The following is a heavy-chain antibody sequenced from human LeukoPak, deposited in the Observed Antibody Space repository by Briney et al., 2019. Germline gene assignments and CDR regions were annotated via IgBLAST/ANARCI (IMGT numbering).Heavy chain of an antibody. V-gene: IGHV3-7*01. J-gene: IGHJ4*02. D-gene: IGHD1-26*01. CDR3: ARDRPYSGSYYDVDY. CDR2: IKQDGSEK. CDR1: GFTFSSYW. Sequence: PGGSLRLSCAAAGFTFSSYWMSWVRQAPGKGLEWVANIKQDGSEKYYVDSVKGRFTISRDNAKNSLYLQMNSLRAEDTAVYYCARDRPYSGSYYDVDYWGQGTLVTVSS.